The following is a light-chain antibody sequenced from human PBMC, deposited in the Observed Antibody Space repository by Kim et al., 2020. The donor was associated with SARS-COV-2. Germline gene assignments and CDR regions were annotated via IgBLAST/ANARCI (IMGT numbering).Light chain of an antibody. CDR3: QQYYSTPLT. V-gene: IGKV4-1*01. Sequence: ATINCKSSQCVLYSSNNKNYLAWYQQNQGQPPKLLIYWASTRESGVPDRFSGSGSGTDFTLTISSLQAEDVAVYYCQQYYSTPLTFGGGTKVDIK. J-gene: IGKJ4*01. CDR1: QCVLYSSNNKNY. CDR2: WAS.